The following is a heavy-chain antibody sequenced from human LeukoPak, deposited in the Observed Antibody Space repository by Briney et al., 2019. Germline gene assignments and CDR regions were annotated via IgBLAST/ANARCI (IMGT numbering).Heavy chain of an antibody. D-gene: IGHD3-3*01. CDR1: GGSFSGYY. CDR2: INHSGST. V-gene: IGHV4-34*01. Sequence: SETLSLTCAVYGGSFSGYYWSWNRQPPGKGLEWIGEINHSGSTNYNPSLKSRVTISVDTSKNQFSLKLSSVTAADTAVYYCARGVRDFWSGYYFDPWGQGTLVTVSS. J-gene: IGHJ5*02. CDR3: ARGVRDFWSGYYFDP.